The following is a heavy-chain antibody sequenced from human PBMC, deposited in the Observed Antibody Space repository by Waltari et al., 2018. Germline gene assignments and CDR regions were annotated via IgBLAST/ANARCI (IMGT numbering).Heavy chain of an antibody. CDR1: GITLSSYW. V-gene: IGHV3-74*01. D-gene: IGHD1-26*01. J-gene: IGHJ6*02. Sequence: ELQLVESGGGLVQPGGSLRLSCEGSGITLSSYWMHWVRQTPGKGLVCLLRINTDGMWITYADAVKGRFTISRDDSKNTLYLQMNSLRAEDTGVYYCVGATAYWDVWGQGTTVTVSS. CDR2: INTDGMWI. CDR3: VGATAYWDV.